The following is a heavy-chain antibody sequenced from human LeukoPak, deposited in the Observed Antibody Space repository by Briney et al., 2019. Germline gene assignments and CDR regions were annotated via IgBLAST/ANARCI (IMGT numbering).Heavy chain of an antibody. Sequence: ASVKVSCKASGYTFTSYGISWVRQAPGQGLEWMGWISAYNGNTNYAQKLQGRVTMTTDTSTSTAYMELRSLRSGDTAVYYCARVGYYDSSGYFDYWGQGTLVTVSS. CDR3: ARVGYYDSSGYFDY. V-gene: IGHV1-18*01. CDR2: ISAYNGNT. D-gene: IGHD3-22*01. J-gene: IGHJ4*02. CDR1: GYTFTSYG.